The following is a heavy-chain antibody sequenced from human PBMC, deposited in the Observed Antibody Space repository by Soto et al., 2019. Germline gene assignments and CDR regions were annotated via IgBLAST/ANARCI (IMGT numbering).Heavy chain of an antibody. Sequence: GGSLRLSCAASGFTFSSYGMHWVRQAPGKGLEWVAVIWYDGSNKYYADSVKGRFTISRDNSKNTLYLQMNSLRAEDTAVYYCARDGGVGSGNYFDYWGQGTLVTVSS. V-gene: IGHV3-33*01. CDR1: GFTFSSYG. J-gene: IGHJ4*02. D-gene: IGHD6-19*01. CDR2: IWYDGSNK. CDR3: ARDGGVGSGNYFDY.